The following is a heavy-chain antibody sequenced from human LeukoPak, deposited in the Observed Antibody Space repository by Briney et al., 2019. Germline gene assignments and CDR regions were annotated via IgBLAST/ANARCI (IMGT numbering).Heavy chain of an antibody. V-gene: IGHV1-69*04. CDR3: ARSTRDGYNYVY. D-gene: IGHD5-24*01. CDR2: IIPIFGIA. J-gene: IGHJ4*02. Sequence: GASVKVFCKASGGTFSSYAISWVRQAPGQGLEWMGRIIPIFGIANYAQKFQGRVTITSDKSTSTAYMELSSLRSEDTAVYYCARSTRDGYNYVYWGQGTLVTVSS. CDR1: GGTFSSYA.